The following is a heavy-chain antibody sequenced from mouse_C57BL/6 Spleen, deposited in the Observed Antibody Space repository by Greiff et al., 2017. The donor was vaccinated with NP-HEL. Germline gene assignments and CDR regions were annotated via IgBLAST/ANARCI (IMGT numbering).Heavy chain of an antibody. CDR2: ILPGSGST. J-gene: IGHJ4*01. D-gene: IGHD1-1*01. CDR3: ARGGGYYGSSPYYYAMDY. Sequence: ESGAELMKPGASVKLSCKATGYTFTGYWIEWVKQRPGHGLEWIGEILPGSGSTNYNEKFKGKATFTADTSSNTAYMQLSSLTTEDSAIYYCARGGGYYGSSPYYYAMDYWGQGTSVTVSS. V-gene: IGHV1-9*01. CDR1: GYTFTGYW.